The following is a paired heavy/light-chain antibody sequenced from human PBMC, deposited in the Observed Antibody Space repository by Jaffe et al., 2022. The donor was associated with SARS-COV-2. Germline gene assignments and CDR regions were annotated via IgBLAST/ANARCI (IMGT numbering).Heavy chain of an antibody. D-gene: IGHD1-1*01. CDR1: GNTLTNYA. Sequence: QVQLVQSGAEVKKPGASVKVSCKASGNTLTNYALHWVRQAPGQRLEWMGWINSGSGATDYSQTFRGRVTITRDTSASTAYMELNSLRSEDTAVYYCSRQIGGNVYWGQGTLVTVSS. CDR3: SRQIGGNVY. V-gene: IGHV1-3*04. CDR2: INSGSGAT. J-gene: IGHJ4*02.
Light chain of an antibody. Sequence: QAVVSQEPSLTVSPGGTVTLTCGSSTGAVTAGHWPYWFQQKPGQAPRTLIYDASNRHPWTPARFSGSLLGGKAALTLSGAQPEDEAVYYCLLSYSGAWVFGGGTKLTVL. CDR2: DAS. J-gene: IGLJ3*02. CDR1: TGAVTAGHW. CDR3: LLSYSGAWV. V-gene: IGLV7-46*01.